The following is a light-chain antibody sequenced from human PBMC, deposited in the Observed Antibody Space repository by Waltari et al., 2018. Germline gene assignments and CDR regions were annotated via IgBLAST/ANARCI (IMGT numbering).Light chain of an antibody. J-gene: IGKJ2*01. Sequence: EIVMTQSPATLSVSPGERATLSCRASQSISSNLAWYQQKPGQAPRLLIYDASTRATGIPATFSGSGSGTEFTLTISSLQSEDFAVYHCQQYNNWPYTFGQGTKLEIK. CDR3: QQYNNWPYT. V-gene: IGKV3-15*01. CDR2: DAS. CDR1: QSISSN.